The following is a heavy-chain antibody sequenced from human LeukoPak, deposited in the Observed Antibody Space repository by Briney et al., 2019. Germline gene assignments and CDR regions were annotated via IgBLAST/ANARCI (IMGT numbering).Heavy chain of an antibody. CDR2: IRSKAYGGTT. J-gene: IGHJ5*02. D-gene: IGHD3-3*01. V-gene: IGHV3-49*04. CDR1: GFTFGDYA. Sequence: RGGSLRLSCTASGFTFGDYAMSWVRQAPGKGLEWVGFIRSKAYGGTTEYAASVKGRFTISRDDSKSIAYLQMNSLKTEDTAVYYCTRDPAGYDFWSPHEFDPWGQGTLVTVSS. CDR3: TRDPAGYDFWSPHEFDP.